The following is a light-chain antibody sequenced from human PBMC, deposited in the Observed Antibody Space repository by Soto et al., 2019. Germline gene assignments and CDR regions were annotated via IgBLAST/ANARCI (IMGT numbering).Light chain of an antibody. CDR3: CSYAGSGTVV. J-gene: IGLJ2*01. CDR2: EVT. CDR1: SSDVGTYNL. V-gene: IGLV2-23*02. Sequence: QSVLTQPASVSGSPGQSITISCTGTSSDVGTYNLVSWFQQHTGKAPKLMIYEVTKRPSGVSNRFSGSKSGSTASLTVSGLQAEDEADYYCCSYAGSGTVVFGGGTKLTVL.